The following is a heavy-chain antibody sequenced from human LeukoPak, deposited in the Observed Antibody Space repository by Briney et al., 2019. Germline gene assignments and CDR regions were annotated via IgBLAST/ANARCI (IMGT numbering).Heavy chain of an antibody. CDR2: INHSGST. CDR1: GGSFSGYY. CDR3: ARVCDYYYYNYMDV. J-gene: IGHJ6*03. Sequence: PSETLSLTCAVYGGSFSGYYWSWIRQPPGKGLEWIGEINHSGSTNYNPSLKSRVTISVDTSKNQFSLKLSSVTAADTAVYYCARVCDYYYYNYMDVWGKGTTVTVSS. V-gene: IGHV4-34*01.